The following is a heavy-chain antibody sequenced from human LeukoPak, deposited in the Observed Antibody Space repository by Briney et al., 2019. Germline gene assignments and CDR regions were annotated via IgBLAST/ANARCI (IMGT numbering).Heavy chain of an antibody. D-gene: IGHD5-12*01. CDR1: GGSISSGDYY. CDR3: ARDGGPGSLEATMID. J-gene: IGHJ4*02. Sequence: KTSETLSLTCTVSGGSISSGDYYWSWIRQPPGKGLEWIGYIYYSGSTYYNPSLKSRVTISVDTSKNQFSLKLSSVTAADTAVYYCARDGGPGSLEATMIDWGQGTLVTVSS. CDR2: IYYSGST. V-gene: IGHV4-30-4*01.